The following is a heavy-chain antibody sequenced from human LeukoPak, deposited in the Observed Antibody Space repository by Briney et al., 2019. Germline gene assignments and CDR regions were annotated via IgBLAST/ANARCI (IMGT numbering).Heavy chain of an antibody. Sequence: GGSLRLPCTTSGFTFGDYAMNCVRQAPGKGLEWVSYISAGGRTTFYADSVTGRFTISRDNAKNSLYLQVSSLRVEDTAVYYCASWAGNTQSDSWSGPFDYWGQGSLVTVSS. V-gene: IGHV3-48*03. CDR1: GFTFGDYA. D-gene: IGHD3-3*01. J-gene: IGHJ4*02. CDR2: ISAGGRTT. CDR3: ASWAGNTQSDSWSGPFDY.